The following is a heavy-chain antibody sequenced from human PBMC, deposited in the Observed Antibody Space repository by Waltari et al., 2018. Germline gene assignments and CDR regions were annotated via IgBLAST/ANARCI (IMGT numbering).Heavy chain of an antibody. V-gene: IGHV1-69-2*01. D-gene: IGHD1-20*01. J-gene: IGHJ3*02. Sequence: EVQLVQSGAEVKKPGATVKISCKASGYTFTDYYMHWVQQAPGKGLEWMGRVDPEDGETIYAEKFQGRVTITADTSTDTAYMELSSLRSEDTAVYYCAPKGMDNWNDGKAFDIWGQGTMVTVSS. CDR3: APKGMDNWNDGKAFDI. CDR1: GYTFTDYY. CDR2: VDPEDGET.